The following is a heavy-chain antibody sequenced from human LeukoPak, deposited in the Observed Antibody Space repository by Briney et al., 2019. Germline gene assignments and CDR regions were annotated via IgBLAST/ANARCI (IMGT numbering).Heavy chain of an antibody. Sequence: PSETLSLTCTVSGGSISSYYWSWIRQPPGKGLEWIGYIYYSGSTNYNPSLKSRVTISVDTSKNQFSLKLSSVTAADTAVYYCARSVEGYCSGGSCYYYYYYMDVWGKGTTVTVSS. J-gene: IGHJ6*03. CDR1: GGSISSYY. CDR3: ARSVEGYCSGGSCYYYYYYMDV. V-gene: IGHV4-59*01. D-gene: IGHD2-15*01. CDR2: IYYSGST.